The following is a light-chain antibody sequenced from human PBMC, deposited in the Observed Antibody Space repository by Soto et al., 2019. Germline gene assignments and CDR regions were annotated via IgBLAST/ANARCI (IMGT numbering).Light chain of an antibody. CDR1: QSVSSN. CDR3: QQYNNWPPWT. J-gene: IGKJ1*01. V-gene: IGKV3-15*01. Sequence: EIVMTQSPATLSVSPGERATLSCRASQSVSSNLAWYQQKPGQAPRLLIYGASTRATGIPARFSGSGSGTDFTLTTISLQSEDFAVYYCQQYNNWPPWTFGQGTKVEIK. CDR2: GAS.